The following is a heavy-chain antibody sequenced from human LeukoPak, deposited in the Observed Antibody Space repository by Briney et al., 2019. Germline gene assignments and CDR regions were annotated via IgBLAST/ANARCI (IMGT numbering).Heavy chain of an antibody. CDR2: IKLDGSEK. Sequence: GGSLRLSCAASGFTFSSYWMSWVRQAPGKGLEWVANIKLDGSEKYYVDSVKGRFTISRDNAKNSLYLQMNSLRVDDTAVYYCARAGVQPHYYGMDVWGQGTTVTVSS. J-gene: IGHJ6*02. CDR3: ARAGVQPHYYGMDV. V-gene: IGHV3-7*01. D-gene: IGHD4/OR15-4a*01. CDR1: GFTFSSYW.